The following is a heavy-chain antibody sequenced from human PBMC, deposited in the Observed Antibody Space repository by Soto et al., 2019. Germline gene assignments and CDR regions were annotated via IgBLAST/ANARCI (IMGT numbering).Heavy chain of an antibody. CDR1: GGTISSGDYC. V-gene: IGHV4-31*03. CDR3: ARTKTSSTSFHVDY. D-gene: IGHD2-2*01. J-gene: IGHJ4*02. CDR2: IYYSGST. Sequence: QVQLQESGPGLVKPSQTLSLTCTVSGGTISSGDYCWTWIRQHPGKGLEWIGYIYYSGSTKHNPSLKSRITISVDTSKNRFSLKLNSVTAADTAVYYCARTKTSSTSFHVDYWGQGTQVTVSS.